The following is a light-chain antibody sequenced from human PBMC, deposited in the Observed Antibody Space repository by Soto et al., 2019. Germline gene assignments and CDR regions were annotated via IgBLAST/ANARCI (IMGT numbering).Light chain of an antibody. CDR1: QSIKSSS. CDR2: GAS. Sequence: EIVLTQSPGTLSLSPGERATLSCRASQSIKSSSLAWYQQRPGQAPRLLIYGASSRATGIPDRFSGSGSGTDFTLTISSLEPEDFAVYYCQHRRNWPLTFGGGTKVDIK. J-gene: IGKJ4*01. V-gene: IGKV3D-20*02. CDR3: QHRRNWPLT.